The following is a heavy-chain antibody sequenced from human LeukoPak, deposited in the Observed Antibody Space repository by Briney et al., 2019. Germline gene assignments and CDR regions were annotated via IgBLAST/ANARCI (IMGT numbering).Heavy chain of an antibody. CDR2: INWNGGST. D-gene: IGHD6-19*01. Sequence: GGSLRLSCAASGFTFDDYGMSWVRHAPGKGLEWVSGINWNGGSTGYADSVKGRFTISRDNAKNSLYLQMNSLRAEDTALYYCARVHSGWYYYYYMDVWGKGTTVTVSS. V-gene: IGHV3-20*04. CDR1: GFTFDDYG. CDR3: ARVHSGWYYYYYMDV. J-gene: IGHJ6*03.